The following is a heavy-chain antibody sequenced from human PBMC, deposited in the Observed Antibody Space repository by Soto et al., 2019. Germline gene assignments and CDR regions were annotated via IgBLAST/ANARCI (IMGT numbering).Heavy chain of an antibody. D-gene: IGHD3-16*02. J-gene: IGHJ4*02. CDR2: IKSKPDGGTR. V-gene: IGHV3-15*01. CDR3: AKDLPFTSGGLLAY. CDR1: GLTFTNAW. Sequence: EVQLVESGGGLVKPGESLRLSCAVSGLTFTNAWMTWVRQAPGKGLEWVGHIKSKPDGGTRDYGAPVKGRFIISRDDSKNTLYLDLNSRKTEDTAVYYCAKDLPFTSGGLLAYWGQGAQVIVSS.